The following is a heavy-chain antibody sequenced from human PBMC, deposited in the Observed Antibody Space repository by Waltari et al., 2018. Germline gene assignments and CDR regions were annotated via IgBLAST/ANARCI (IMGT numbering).Heavy chain of an antibody. CDR3: ATTQGY. CDR1: GGSISSYY. Sequence: QVQLQESGPGLVKPSETLSLTCTVSGGSISSYYWSWIRQPPGKGLEWIGSIYHSVSTYYNPSLRSRVTISVDTSKNQFSLKLSSVTAADTAVYYCATTQGYWCQGTLVTVSS. D-gene: IGHD1-26*01. J-gene: IGHJ4*02. CDR2: IYHSVST. V-gene: IGHV4-59*04.